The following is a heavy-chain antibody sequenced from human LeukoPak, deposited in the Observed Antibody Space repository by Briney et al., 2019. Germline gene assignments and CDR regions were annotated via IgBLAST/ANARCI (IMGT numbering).Heavy chain of an antibody. J-gene: IGHJ6*03. Sequence: GGSLRLSCAPSGFSFPNYAMNWVRQAPGKGLEWVSSISSSSSYIYYADSVKGRFTISRDNAKNSLYLQMNSLRAEDTAVYYCARERDYYGSSGYCYYYYMDVWGKGTTVTVSS. CDR2: ISSSSSYI. V-gene: IGHV3-21*01. D-gene: IGHD3-22*01. CDR3: ARERDYYGSSGYCYYYYMDV. CDR1: GFSFPNYA.